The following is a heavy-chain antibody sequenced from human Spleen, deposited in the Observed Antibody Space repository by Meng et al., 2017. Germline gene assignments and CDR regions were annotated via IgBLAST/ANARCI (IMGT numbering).Heavy chain of an antibody. CDR2: IKSDGSNT. CDR1: GFTFRSYW. D-gene: IGHD1-1*01. CDR3: VKTGTTDD. V-gene: IGHV3-74*01. Sequence: EVQLVESGGGLVQPGGSLRLSCAASGFTFRSYWMHRVRQAPGKGLVWVARIKSDGSNTEYAGSVKGRFTISRDDSKKMVYLQMNSLKVEDTAVYYCVKTGTTDDWGQGTLVTVSS. J-gene: IGHJ4*02.